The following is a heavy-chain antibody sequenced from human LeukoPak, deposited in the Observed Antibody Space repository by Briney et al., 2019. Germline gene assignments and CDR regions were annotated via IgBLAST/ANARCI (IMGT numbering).Heavy chain of an antibody. Sequence: SETLSLTCAVYGGSFSGYYWSWIRQPPGKGLEWIGEINHSGSTNYNPSLKSRVTISVDTSKNQLSLKLSSVTAADTAVYYCARGRLLWFGEPLPFDYWGQGTLVTVSS. D-gene: IGHD3-10*01. CDR1: GGSFSGYY. V-gene: IGHV4-34*01. CDR2: INHSGST. J-gene: IGHJ4*02. CDR3: ARGRLLWFGEPLPFDY.